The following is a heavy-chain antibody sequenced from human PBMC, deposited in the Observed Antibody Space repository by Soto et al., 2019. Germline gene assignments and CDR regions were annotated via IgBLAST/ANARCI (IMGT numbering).Heavy chain of an antibody. CDR2: IGTAGDT. Sequence: EVQLVESGGGLVQPGGSLRLSCAASGFTFSSYDMHWVRQATGKGLEWVSAIGTAGDTYYPGSVKGRFTISRENAKNSLYLQMNSLRAGDTAVYYCARSLAPSTVPYMDVWGKGTTVTVSS. V-gene: IGHV3-13*01. CDR1: GFTFSSYD. CDR3: ARSLAPSTVPYMDV. D-gene: IGHD4-17*01. J-gene: IGHJ6*03.